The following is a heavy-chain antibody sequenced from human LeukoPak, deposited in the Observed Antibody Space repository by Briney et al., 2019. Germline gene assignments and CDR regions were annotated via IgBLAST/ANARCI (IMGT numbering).Heavy chain of an antibody. V-gene: IGHV4-59*08. CDR1: GGSISSYY. CDR2: IYYSGST. J-gene: IGHJ4*02. Sequence: PSETLSLTCTVSGGSISSYYWSWIRQPPGKGLEWIGYIYYSGSTNYDPSLKSRVTISVDTSKNQFSLKLSSVTAADTAVYYCARGGYNYWDYWGQGTLVTVSS. CDR3: ARGGYNYWDY. D-gene: IGHD5-24*01.